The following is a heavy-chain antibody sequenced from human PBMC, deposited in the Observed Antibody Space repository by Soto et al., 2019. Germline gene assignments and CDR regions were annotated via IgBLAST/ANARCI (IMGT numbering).Heavy chain of an antibody. J-gene: IGHJ6*02. CDR3: AKVEYSGSYYDYYGMDV. CDR2: ISGSGGST. D-gene: IGHD1-26*01. CDR1: GFTFSSYA. Sequence: GGSLRLSCAASGFTFSSYAMSWVRQAPGKGLEWVSAISGSGGSTYYADSVKGRFTISRDNSKNTLYLQMNSLRAEDTAVYYCAKVEYSGSYYDYYGMDVWGQGTTVTVSS. V-gene: IGHV3-23*01.